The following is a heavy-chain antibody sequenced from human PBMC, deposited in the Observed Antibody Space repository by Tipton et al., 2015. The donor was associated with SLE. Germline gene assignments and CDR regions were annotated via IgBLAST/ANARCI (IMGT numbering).Heavy chain of an antibody. V-gene: IGHV4-61*08. CDR3: ARDLGSGWYST. Sequence: TLSLTCTVSGGSISSGDYYWSWIRQPPGKGLEWIGYIYTSGSANYNPSLKSRVTISVDTSKNQFSLKLSSVTAADTAVYYCARDLGSGWYSTWGQGTLVTVSS. J-gene: IGHJ5*02. CDR1: GGSISSGDYY. CDR2: IYTSGSA. D-gene: IGHD6-19*01.